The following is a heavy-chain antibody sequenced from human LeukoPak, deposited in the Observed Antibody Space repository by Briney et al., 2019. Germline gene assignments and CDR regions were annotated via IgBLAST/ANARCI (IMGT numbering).Heavy chain of an antibody. CDR1: GFTFSHYS. Sequence: GGSLRLSCVASGFTFSHYSMNWVRQAPGKGLEWVAVTSSDLNVKLYADSVKGRFTISRDNSRSTLYLQMNSLRPEDTAIYYCAREGYYGSGSPPSLYFDYWGQGTLVTVSS. CDR3: AREGYYGSGSPPSLYFDY. CDR2: TSSDLNVK. J-gene: IGHJ4*02. V-gene: IGHV3-30*03. D-gene: IGHD3-10*01.